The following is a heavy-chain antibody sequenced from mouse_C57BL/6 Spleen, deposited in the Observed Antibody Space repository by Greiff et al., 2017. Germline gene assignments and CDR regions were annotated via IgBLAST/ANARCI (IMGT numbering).Heavy chain of an antibody. Sequence: QVQLQQSGAELVRPGASVKLSCKASGYTFTDYYINWVKQRPGQGLEWIARIYPGSGNTYYNEKFKGKATLTAEKSSSTAYMQLSSLTSEDSAVYFCARQDYGYADWYFDVWGTGTTVTGSS. D-gene: IGHD2-2*01. CDR1: GYTFTDYY. CDR3: ARQDYGYADWYFDV. V-gene: IGHV1-76*01. J-gene: IGHJ1*03. CDR2: IYPGSGNT.